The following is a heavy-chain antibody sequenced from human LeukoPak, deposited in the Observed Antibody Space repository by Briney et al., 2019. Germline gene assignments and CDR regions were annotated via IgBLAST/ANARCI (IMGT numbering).Heavy chain of an antibody. V-gene: IGHV3-7*03. CDR2: IKQDGSEK. CDR3: ARALTTLTYEGY. CDR1: RFTFSSYS. J-gene: IGHJ4*02. D-gene: IGHD1-1*01. Sequence: GGSLRLSCAASRFTFSSYSMSWVRQAPGKGLEWVANIKQDGSEKYYVDSVKGRFTISRDNAKNSLYLQMNSLRAEDTAVYYCARALTTLTYEGYWGQGTLVTVSS.